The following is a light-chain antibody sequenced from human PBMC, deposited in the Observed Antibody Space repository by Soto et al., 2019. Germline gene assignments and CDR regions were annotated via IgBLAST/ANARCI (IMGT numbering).Light chain of an antibody. V-gene: IGKV3-15*01. CDR2: GAS. CDR1: QSVASR. CDR3: QQYNDWPRT. Sequence: EIVMTQAPAILSVSPGEGATLSCRASQSVASRLAWYQHTPGQAPRLLIYGASTRATDIPARFSGSGSGTEFTLTITSLQSEDFAVYYCQQYNDWPRTFGQGPKVDI. J-gene: IGKJ1*01.